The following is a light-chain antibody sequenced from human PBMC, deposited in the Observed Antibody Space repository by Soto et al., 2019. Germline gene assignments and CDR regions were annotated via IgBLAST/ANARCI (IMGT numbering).Light chain of an antibody. J-gene: IGLJ2*01. CDR3: CSYAGGYTHAV. CDR2: DVS. CDR1: SSDVGGSNY. V-gene: IGLV2-11*01. Sequence: QSVLTQPPSASGSPGQSVTISCTGTSSDVGGSNYVSWYQQHPGKAPKLMIYDVSKRPSGVPDRFSGSKSGNTASLTISGLQAEDEADYYCCSYAGGYTHAVFGGGTKVTVL.